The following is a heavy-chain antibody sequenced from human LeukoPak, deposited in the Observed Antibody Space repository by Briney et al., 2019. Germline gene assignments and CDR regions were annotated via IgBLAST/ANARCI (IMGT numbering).Heavy chain of an antibody. CDR3: ARGAGTIFGEYYYYMDV. Sequence: GGSLRLSCAASGLTFDDYGMSWVRQAPGKGLEWVSGINWNGGSTGYADSVKGRFTISRDNAKNSLYLQMNSLRADDTAVYHCARGAGTIFGEYYYYMDVWGKGTAVTVSS. CDR2: INWNGGST. D-gene: IGHD3-3*01. J-gene: IGHJ6*03. V-gene: IGHV3-20*01. CDR1: GLTFDDYG.